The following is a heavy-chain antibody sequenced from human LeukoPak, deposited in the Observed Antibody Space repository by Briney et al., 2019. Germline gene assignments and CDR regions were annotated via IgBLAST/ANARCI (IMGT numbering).Heavy chain of an antibody. V-gene: IGHV1-69*04. J-gene: IGHJ6*02. Sequence: GASVKVSCKASGGTFSSYAISWVRQAPGQGLEWMGRIIPILGIANYAQKFQGRVTITADKSTSTAYMELSSLRSEDTAVYYCARDRSRYFDRSPGSGMDVWGQGTTVTVSS. CDR3: ARDRSRYFDRSPGSGMDV. CDR2: IIPILGIA. D-gene: IGHD3-9*01. CDR1: GGTFSSYA.